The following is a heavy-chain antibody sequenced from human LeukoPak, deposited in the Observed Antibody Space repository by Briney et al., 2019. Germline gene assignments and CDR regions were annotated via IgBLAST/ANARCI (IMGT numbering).Heavy chain of an antibody. CDR1: GLTFSSYA. J-gene: IGHJ4*02. V-gene: IGHV3-23*01. D-gene: IGHD1-26*01. CDR2: ISGSGGST. CDR3: AKSGIVGATRGPYYFDY. Sequence: GGSLRLSCAASGLTFSSYAMSWVRQAPGKGLEWDSAISGSGGSTYYADSVKGRFTISRDNSKNTLYLQMNSLRAEDTAVYYCAKSGIVGATRGPYYFDYWGQGTLVTVSS.